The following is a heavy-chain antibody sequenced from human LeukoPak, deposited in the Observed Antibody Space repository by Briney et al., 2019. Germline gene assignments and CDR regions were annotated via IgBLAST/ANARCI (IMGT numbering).Heavy chain of an antibody. CDR1: GFTFSNYG. CDR3: ARAKMVVVPAASYYMDV. V-gene: IGHV3-30*02. Sequence: GGSLRLSCAASGFTFSNYGMHWVRQPPGEGLEWVAFIRSDASTKFYADSVKGRFTISRDNSKPTLYLQMNSLRADDTAVYYCARAKMVVVPAASYYMDVWGKGTTVTVSS. D-gene: IGHD2-2*01. CDR2: IRSDASTK. J-gene: IGHJ6*03.